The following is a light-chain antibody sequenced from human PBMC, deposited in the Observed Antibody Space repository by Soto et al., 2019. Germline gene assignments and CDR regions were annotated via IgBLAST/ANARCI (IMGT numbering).Light chain of an antibody. V-gene: IGLV3-21*02. CDR3: QVWDSISGAV. Sequence: SYELTQPPSVSVAPGQTAIITCGGYNLQTKNVHWYQQRPGQAPVLVIYDDNDRPSGIPERFSGSNSGSLATLTLSRVEVRDEADYYCQVWDSISGAVFGGGTKLTVL. CDR2: DDN. J-gene: IGLJ2*01. CDR1: NLQTKN.